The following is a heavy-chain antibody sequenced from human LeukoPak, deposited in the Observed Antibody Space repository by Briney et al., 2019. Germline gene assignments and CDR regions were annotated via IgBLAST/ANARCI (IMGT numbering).Heavy chain of an antibody. CDR3: ARVRYCSGGSCYSGWFDP. D-gene: IGHD2-15*01. V-gene: IGHV1-69*05. CDR2: IIPIFGTA. J-gene: IGHJ5*02. Sequence: SVKDSCRASGYTFTSYYMHWVRQAPGQGLEWMGGIIPIFGTANYAQKFQGRITITTDESTSTAYRELSSLRSEDTAVYYCARVRYCSGGSCYSGWFDPWGQGTLVTVSS. CDR1: GYTFTSYY.